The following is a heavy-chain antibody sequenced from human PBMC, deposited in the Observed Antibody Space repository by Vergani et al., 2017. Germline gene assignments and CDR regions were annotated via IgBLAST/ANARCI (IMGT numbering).Heavy chain of an antibody. Sequence: EVQLVESGGGLVHPGDSLRLSCAGSGFLFSNYWLTWVRQAPGKGLEWVASIKQDGSEKRYVDSVRGRFTIARDNAKKSVSLKMTGLRAEDTAVYYCARVNYGDAGRSLAYWGPGTLGTVSS. CDR1: GFLFSNYW. D-gene: IGHD4-17*01. CDR3: ARVNYGDAGRSLAY. CDR2: IKQDGSEK. J-gene: IGHJ4*02. V-gene: IGHV3-7*04.